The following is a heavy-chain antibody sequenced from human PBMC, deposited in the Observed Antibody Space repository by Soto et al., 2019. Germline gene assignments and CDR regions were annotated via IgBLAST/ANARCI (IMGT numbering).Heavy chain of an antibody. V-gene: IGHV1-69*12. CDR1: GGTFSSYA. CDR2: IIPIFGTA. Sequence: QVQLVQSGAEVKKPGSSVKVSCKASGGTFSSYAISWVRQAPGQGLEWMGGIIPIFGTANYAQKFQGRVTITADESTSAAYMELSSLISEDTAVYYCARERSSSWYLGEFDYWGQGTLVTVSS. D-gene: IGHD6-13*01. CDR3: ARERSSSWYLGEFDY. J-gene: IGHJ4*02.